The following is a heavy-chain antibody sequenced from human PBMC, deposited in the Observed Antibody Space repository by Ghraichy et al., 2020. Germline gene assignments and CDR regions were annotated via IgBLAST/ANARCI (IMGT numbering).Heavy chain of an antibody. D-gene: IGHD6-13*01. CDR2: IYPGDSDT. CDR3: ARQHKQQLALRGPGAFDI. Sequence: GGSLRLSCKGSGYSFTSYWIGWVRQMPGKGLEWMGIIYPGDSDTRYSPSFQGQVTISADKSISTAYLQWSSLKASDTAMYYCARQHKQQLALRGPGAFDIWGQGTMVTVSS. V-gene: IGHV5-51*01. J-gene: IGHJ3*02. CDR1: GYSFTSYW.